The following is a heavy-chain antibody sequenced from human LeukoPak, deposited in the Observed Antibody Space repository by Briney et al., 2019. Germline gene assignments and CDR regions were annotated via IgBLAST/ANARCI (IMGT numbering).Heavy chain of an antibody. CDR2: INHSGST. J-gene: IGHJ4*02. D-gene: IGHD2-8*01. V-gene: IGHV4-34*01. CDR3: ARVKMLTYFDY. Sequence: GSLRLSCAASGFTFSSYAMSWVRQPPGKGLEWIGEINHSGSTNYNPSLKSRVTISVDTSKNQFSLKLSSVTAADTAVYYCARVKMLTYFDYWGQGTLVTVSS. CDR1: GFTFSSYA.